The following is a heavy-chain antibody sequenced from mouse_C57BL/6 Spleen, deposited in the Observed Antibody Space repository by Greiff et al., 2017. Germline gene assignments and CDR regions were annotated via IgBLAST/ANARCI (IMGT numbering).Heavy chain of an antibody. Sequence: VQLLQSGAELARPGASVKLSCKASGYTFTSYGISWVKQRTGQGLEWIGEIYPRSGNTYYNEKFKGKATLTADKSSSTAYMDLRSLTSEDAAVYFCARDSNWYFDVWGTGTTVTVSS. D-gene: IGHD2-5*01. CDR3: ARDSNWYFDV. V-gene: IGHV1-81*01. CDR1: GYTFTSYG. J-gene: IGHJ1*03. CDR2: IYPRSGNT.